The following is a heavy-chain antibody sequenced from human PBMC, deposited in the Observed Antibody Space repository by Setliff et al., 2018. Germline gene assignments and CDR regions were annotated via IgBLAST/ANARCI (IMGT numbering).Heavy chain of an antibody. J-gene: IGHJ4*02. Sequence: SETLSLTCAAYGGTFSDYYWTWIRQPPGKGLEWVGEINHRGSTNYNPSLKSRVTISVDTSKDQFSLKLNSVTAADTAMYYCAKGGTYRYFDYWGQGTLVTVSS. CDR1: GGTFSDYY. CDR2: INHRGST. V-gene: IGHV4-34*01. CDR3: AKGGTYRYFDY.